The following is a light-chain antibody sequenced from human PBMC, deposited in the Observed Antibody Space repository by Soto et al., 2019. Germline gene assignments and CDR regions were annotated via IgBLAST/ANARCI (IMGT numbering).Light chain of an antibody. Sequence: QSVLTQPASVSGSPGQSIAISCTGTSSDVGGDYNFVSWYQQHPGKVPKLIIYDVTNRPSGVSNRFSGSKSGNTASLTITGLQAEDEADYYSSSYTRSSTYVFGTGTKVTVL. V-gene: IGLV2-14*01. CDR3: SSYTRSSTYV. CDR2: DVT. CDR1: SSDVGGDYNF. J-gene: IGLJ1*01.